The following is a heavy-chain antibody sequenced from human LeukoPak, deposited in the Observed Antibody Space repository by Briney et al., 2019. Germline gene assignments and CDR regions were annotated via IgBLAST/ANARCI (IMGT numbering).Heavy chain of an antibody. CDR3: ARERLRCRWFDP. CDR2: INSDGSST. CDR1: GFTFSSYW. V-gene: IGHV3-74*01. J-gene: IGHJ5*02. Sequence: PGGSLRLSCAASGFTFSSYWMHWVRQAPGKGLVWVSRINSDGSSTSYADSVKGRFTISRDNAKNTLYLQMNSLRAEDTAVYYCARERLRCRWFDPWGQGTLVTVSS. D-gene: IGHD4-17*01.